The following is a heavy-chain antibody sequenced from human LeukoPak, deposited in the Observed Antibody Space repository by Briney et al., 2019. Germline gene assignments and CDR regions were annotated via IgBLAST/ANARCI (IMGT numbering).Heavy chain of an antibody. CDR1: GYTFTSYD. CDR2: MNPNSGNT. CDR3: ARGRLYYYGSGSYYTPSARYGMDV. D-gene: IGHD3-10*01. Sequence: ASVTVSCKASGYTFTSYDINWVRQATGQGLEWMGWMNPNSGNTGYAQKFQGRVTMTRNTSISTAYMELSSLRSEDTAVYYCARGRLYYYGSGSYYTPSARYGMDVWGQGTTVTVSS. J-gene: IGHJ6*02. V-gene: IGHV1-8*01.